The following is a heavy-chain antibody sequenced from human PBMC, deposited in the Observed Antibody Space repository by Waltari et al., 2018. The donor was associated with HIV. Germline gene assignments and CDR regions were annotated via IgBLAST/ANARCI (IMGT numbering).Heavy chain of an antibody. CDR3: ARDICNGGSCYSYYFDY. Sequence: QVQLVQSGAEVKKPGASVKVSCKASGYTFTGYYMHWVRQAPGQGLEWMGGNNPDKCGTKYAQKFQGRVTMTRDTSISTAYMELSRLRSDDTAVYYCARDICNGGSCYSYYFDYWGQGTLVTVSS. V-gene: IGHV1-2*02. D-gene: IGHD2-15*01. J-gene: IGHJ4*02. CDR1: GYTFTGYY. CDR2: NNPDKCGT.